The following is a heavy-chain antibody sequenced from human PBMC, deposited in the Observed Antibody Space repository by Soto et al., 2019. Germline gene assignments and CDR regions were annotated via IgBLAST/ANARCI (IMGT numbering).Heavy chain of an antibody. D-gene: IGHD3-9*01. V-gene: IGHV4-34*01. CDR2: INHSGSN. CDR1: GGSISSYY. CDR3: ARGGSNDWQVAFDI. J-gene: IGHJ3*02. Sequence: SSETLSLTCTVSGGSISSYYWSWIRQSPGKGLEWIGEINHSGSNNYSPTLKSRVTMSLDTSKNQFSLKLTSVTAADTAVYYCARGGSNDWQVAFDIWGQGTMVTVS.